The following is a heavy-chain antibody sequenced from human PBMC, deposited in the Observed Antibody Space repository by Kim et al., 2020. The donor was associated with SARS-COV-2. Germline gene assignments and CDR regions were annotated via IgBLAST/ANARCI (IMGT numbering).Heavy chain of an antibody. CDR3: ATEISYCGGDCSLGSFDY. J-gene: IGHJ4*02. CDR1: GDSVSSNSAA. V-gene: IGHV6-1*01. CDR2: TYYRSKWYN. D-gene: IGHD2-21*02. Sequence: QTLSLTCAISGDSVSSNSAAWNWIRQSPSRGLEWLGRTYYRSKWYNDYAVSVKSRITINPDTSKNQFSLQLNSVTPEDTAVYYCATEISYCGGDCSLGSFDYWGQGTLVTVSS.